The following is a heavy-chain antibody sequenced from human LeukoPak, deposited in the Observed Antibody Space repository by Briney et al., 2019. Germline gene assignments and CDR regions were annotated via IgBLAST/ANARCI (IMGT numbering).Heavy chain of an antibody. CDR3: AKSGVLSGRFDP. CDR2: ISGSGGST. Sequence: GGSLRLSCAASGFTFSSYAMSWVRQAPGKGLKWVSAISGSGGSTYYADSVKGRFTISRDNSKNTLYLQMNSLRAEDTAVYYCAKSGVLSGRFDPWGQGTLVTVSS. V-gene: IGHV3-23*01. J-gene: IGHJ5*02. CDR1: GFTFSSYA. D-gene: IGHD2-15*01.